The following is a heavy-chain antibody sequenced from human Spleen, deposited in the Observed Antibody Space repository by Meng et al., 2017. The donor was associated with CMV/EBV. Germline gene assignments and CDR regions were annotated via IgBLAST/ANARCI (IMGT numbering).Heavy chain of an antibody. J-gene: IGHJ4*02. V-gene: IGHV4-4*02. Sequence: QVQLHESAPGLVKPSGTLSLTCGVTGVSIRSNIRWTLVRQPPGKGLEWIGDIDDSGSTNYNPSLNSRISISLDKSKNHLSLKVNSVTAADTAVYYCASSTFYDYFDYWGQGTLVTVSS. D-gene: IGHD2/OR15-2a*01. CDR2: IDDSGST. CDR1: GVSIRSNIR. CDR3: ASSTFYDYFDY.